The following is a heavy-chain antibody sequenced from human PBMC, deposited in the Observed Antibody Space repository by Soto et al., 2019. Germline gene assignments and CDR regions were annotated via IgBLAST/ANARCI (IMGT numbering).Heavy chain of an antibody. Sequence: QAQLVQSGAEVKKPGASVKVSCKASGYTFTTYAIHWVRQAPGQRLEWMGWINAGNGNTKYSQKFQGRVTITRDTSATTAYMELSSPRYEDTALYYCAASVAADPWGQGTLVTVSS. CDR1: GYTFTTYA. CDR2: INAGNGNT. CDR3: AASVAADP. J-gene: IGHJ5*02. V-gene: IGHV1-3*01.